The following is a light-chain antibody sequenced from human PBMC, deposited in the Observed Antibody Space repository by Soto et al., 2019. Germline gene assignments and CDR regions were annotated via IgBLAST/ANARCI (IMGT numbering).Light chain of an antibody. Sequence: DIVMTQSPDSLAVSLGERATINCKSSQNILYTSNNKNYLAWYQQKPGQPPKLLIYWASTRESGVPDRFSGSGSGTDFSLTISSLQAADAAVYYCQQYQTTPLTFGGGTKVDIK. CDR1: QNILYTSNNKNY. V-gene: IGKV4-1*01. CDR2: WAS. CDR3: QQYQTTPLT. J-gene: IGKJ4*01.